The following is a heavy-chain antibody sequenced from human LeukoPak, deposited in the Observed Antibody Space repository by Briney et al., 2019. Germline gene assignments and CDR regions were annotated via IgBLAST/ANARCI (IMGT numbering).Heavy chain of an antibody. CDR3: ARLRSRIGAAGILDY. Sequence: SETLSLTCSVSGGSISSSSYYWGWIRQPPGKGLEWIGSIYYSGSTYYNPSLESRVTISLDTSKNQFSLKMSFVTAADTAVYYCARLRSRIGAAGILDYWGQGALVTVSS. CDR2: IYYSGST. D-gene: IGHD6-13*01. J-gene: IGHJ4*02. V-gene: IGHV4-39*01. CDR1: GGSISSSSYY.